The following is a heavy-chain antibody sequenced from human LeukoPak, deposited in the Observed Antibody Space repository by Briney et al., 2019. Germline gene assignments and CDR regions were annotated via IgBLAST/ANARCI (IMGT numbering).Heavy chain of an antibody. V-gene: IGHV4-59*01. CDR3: ARALRGGHGSYLNRGYYYYMDV. CDR2: IYYSGST. D-gene: IGHD1-26*01. J-gene: IGHJ6*03. Sequence: SETLSLTCTVSGGSISSYYWSWIRQPPGKGLEWIGYIYYSGSTNYNPSLKSRVTISVDTSKNQFSLKLSPVTAADTAVYYCARALRGGHGSYLNRGYYYYMDVWGKGTTVTVSS. CDR1: GGSISSYY.